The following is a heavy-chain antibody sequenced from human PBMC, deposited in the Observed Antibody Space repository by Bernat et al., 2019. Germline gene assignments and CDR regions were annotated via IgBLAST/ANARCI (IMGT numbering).Heavy chain of an antibody. Sequence: QVQPVESGGGVVQPGRSLRLSCAASGFTFSSYAMHWVRQAPGKGLEWVAVISYDGSNKYYADSVKGRFTISRDNSKNTLYLQMNSLRAEDTAVYYCARDFLPYSSSWYGWFDPWGQGTLVTVSS. CDR1: GFTFSSYA. CDR3: ARDFLPYSSSWYGWFDP. D-gene: IGHD6-13*01. CDR2: ISYDGSNK. V-gene: IGHV3-30*01. J-gene: IGHJ5*02.